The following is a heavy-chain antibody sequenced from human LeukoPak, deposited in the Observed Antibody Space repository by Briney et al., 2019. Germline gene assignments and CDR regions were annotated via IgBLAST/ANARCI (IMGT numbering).Heavy chain of an antibody. J-gene: IGHJ4*02. D-gene: IGHD6-19*01. Sequence: GRSLRLSCAASGFTFDDYAMHWVRQAPGKGLGWVSGISWNSGSIGYADSVKGRFTISRDNAKNSLYLQMNSLRAEDTALYYCAKGAIAVAGTKDYFDYWGQGTLVTVSS. CDR1: GFTFDDYA. CDR3: AKGAIAVAGTKDYFDY. V-gene: IGHV3-9*01. CDR2: ISWNSGSI.